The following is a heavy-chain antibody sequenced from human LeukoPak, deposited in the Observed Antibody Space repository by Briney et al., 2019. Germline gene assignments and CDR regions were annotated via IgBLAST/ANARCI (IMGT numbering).Heavy chain of an antibody. V-gene: IGHV3-30*03. CDR1: GFTFSTYG. CDR3: ARDSVMKY. CDR2: MSSDGSNK. Sequence: GGSLRLSCAASGFTFSTYGMHWVRQAPGKGLEWVAVMSSDGSNKYCADSVKGRFTISRDNTKNTLFLQMNSLRIEDTAVYYCARDSVMKYWGQGTLVTVSS. J-gene: IGHJ4*02.